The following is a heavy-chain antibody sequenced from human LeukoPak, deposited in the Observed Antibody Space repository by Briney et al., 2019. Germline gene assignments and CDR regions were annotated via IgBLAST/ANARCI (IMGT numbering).Heavy chain of an antibody. J-gene: IGHJ4*02. CDR2: INHSGST. D-gene: IGHD6-6*01. CDR3: ASSSSSGEGFDY. Sequence: SETLSLTCAVHGGSFSGYYWSWIRQPPGKGLEWIGEINHSGSTNYNPSLKSRVTISVDTSKNQFSLKLSSVTAADTAVYYCASSSSSGEGFDYWGQGTLVTVSS. CDR1: GGSFSGYY. V-gene: IGHV4-34*01.